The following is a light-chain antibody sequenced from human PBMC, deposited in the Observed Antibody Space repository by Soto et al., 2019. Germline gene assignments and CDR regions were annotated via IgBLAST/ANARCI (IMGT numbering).Light chain of an antibody. CDR3: CSYAGVNIFVV. CDR2: EGS. V-gene: IGLV2-23*03. Sequence: QSVLTQPASVSGSPGQSITISCAGTSSDVGGYNLVSWYQQHPGKAPKLMLYEGSKRPSGVSTRFSDSKSGNTASLTISGLQAEDEADYYCCSYAGVNIFVVFGGGTKLTVL. J-gene: IGLJ2*01. CDR1: SSDVGGYNL.